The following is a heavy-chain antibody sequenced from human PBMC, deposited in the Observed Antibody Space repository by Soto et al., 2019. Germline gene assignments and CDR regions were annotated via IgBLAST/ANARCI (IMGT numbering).Heavy chain of an antibody. CDR3: ARVVGTIFGVVIGRTYYFDY. J-gene: IGHJ4*02. Sequence: GASVKVSCKASGYTFTSYGISWVRQAPGQGLEWMGWISAYNGNTNYAQKLQGRVTMTTDTSPSTAYMELRSLRSDDTAVYYCARVVGTIFGVVIGRTYYFDYWGQGTLVTVSS. CDR1: GYTFTSYG. V-gene: IGHV1-18*01. D-gene: IGHD3-3*01. CDR2: ISAYNGNT.